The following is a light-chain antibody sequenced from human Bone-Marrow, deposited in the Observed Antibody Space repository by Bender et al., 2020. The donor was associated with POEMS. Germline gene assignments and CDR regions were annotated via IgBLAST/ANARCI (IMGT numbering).Light chain of an antibody. CDR1: SSDIGAHDY. CDR2: EVF. CDR3: NSRIGSYYLV. J-gene: IGLJ2*01. V-gene: IGLV2-14*01. Sequence: QSALTQPASVSGSPGQSITIPCTGTSSDIGAHDYVSWYQHHPGKAPKLIIYEVFNRPSGVSERFSASNSGNTASLTISALQAEDEAIYYCNSRIGSYYLVFGGGTSLTVL.